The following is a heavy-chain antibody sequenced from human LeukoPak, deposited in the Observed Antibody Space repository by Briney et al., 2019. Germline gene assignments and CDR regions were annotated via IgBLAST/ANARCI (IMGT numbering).Heavy chain of an antibody. Sequence: ASVKVSCKASGYTFTSYGISWVRQAPGQGLEWMGWISAYNGNTNYAQKLQGRVTMTTDTSTSTAYMELRSLRSDDTAVYYCAGGKGGRAYYDSSGYYGYWGQGTLVTVSS. CDR3: AGGKGGRAYYDSSGYYGY. V-gene: IGHV1-18*01. CDR1: GYTFTSYG. J-gene: IGHJ4*02. D-gene: IGHD3-22*01. CDR2: ISAYNGNT.